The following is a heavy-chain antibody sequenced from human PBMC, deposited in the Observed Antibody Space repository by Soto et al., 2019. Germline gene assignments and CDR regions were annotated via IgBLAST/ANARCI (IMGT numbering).Heavy chain of an antibody. D-gene: IGHD3-22*01. J-gene: IGHJ3*01. CDR3: ARDQLYYNDISGRPLNAFDV. CDR1: GFTFRNYG. V-gene: IGHV3-48*01. Sequence: PGVSLRLSCAACGFTFRNYGMNWVCQAPGKGLEWVSYIGIGSSTKYYADSVKGRFTISRDNAKNSLYLQMNSLRAEDTAVYYCARDQLYYNDISGRPLNAFDVWGQGTMVTVS. CDR2: IGIGSSTK.